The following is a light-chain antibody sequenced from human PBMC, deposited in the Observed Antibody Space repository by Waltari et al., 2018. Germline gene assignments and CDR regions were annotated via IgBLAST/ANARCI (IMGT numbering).Light chain of an antibody. CDR3: LQHNSLPYT. CDR1: QDINTY. CDR2: AAS. Sequence: DIQMTQSPSSLSASVGDRVTITCRASQDINTYLNWYQQKPGKTPKRLIYAASSLESGVPSRFSGSGSGTEFTLTISSLQPEDSATYFCLQHNSLPYTCGQGTKVEIK. J-gene: IGKJ2*01. V-gene: IGKV1-17*01.